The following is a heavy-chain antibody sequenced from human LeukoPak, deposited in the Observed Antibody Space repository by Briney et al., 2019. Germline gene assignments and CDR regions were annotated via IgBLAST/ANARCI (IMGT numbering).Heavy chain of an antibody. CDR2: ISYDGSNK. Sequence: PGGSLRLSCAASGFTFSSYGMHWVRQAPGKGLEWVAVISYDGSNKYYADSVKGRFTISRDNSKNTLYLQMNSLRAEDTAVYYCAKDLHYDFWSGYVGNYYYYYGMDVWGQGTTVTVSS. CDR3: AKDLHYDFWSGYVGNYYYYYGMDV. CDR1: GFTFSSYG. V-gene: IGHV3-30*18. D-gene: IGHD3-3*01. J-gene: IGHJ6*02.